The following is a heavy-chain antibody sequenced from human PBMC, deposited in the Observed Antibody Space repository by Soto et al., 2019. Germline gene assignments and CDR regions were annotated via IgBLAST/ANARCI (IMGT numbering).Heavy chain of an antibody. Sequence: QITLKESGPTLVKPTQTLTLTCTFSGFSLSTSGVGVGWIRQPPGKALEWLALIYWDDDKRYSPSLKSRLTITNDTSNHPSPLTLTHTHPLDTATYYFAHRRVPHIVLFPPAPSFHPWGQGTLVTLSS. CDR2: IYWDDDK. D-gene: IGHD2-8*01. V-gene: IGHV2-5*02. J-gene: IGHJ5*02. CDR1: GFSLSTSGVG. CDR3: AHRRVPHIVLFPPAPSFHP.